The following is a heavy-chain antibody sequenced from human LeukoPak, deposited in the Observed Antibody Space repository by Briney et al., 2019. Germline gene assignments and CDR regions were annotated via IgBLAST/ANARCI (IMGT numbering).Heavy chain of an antibody. CDR3: ARDHYYVPDY. Sequence: ETLSLTCTVSGGSISSSSYFWGWIRQPPGKGLVWVSRIHSDGFSTTYADSVKGRFTISRDNAKNTLYLQMNNLRAEDTAVYYCARDHYYVPDYWGQGTLVTVSS. J-gene: IGHJ4*02. CDR2: IHSDGFST. V-gene: IGHV3-74*03. D-gene: IGHD3-10*02. CDR1: GGSISSSSYF.